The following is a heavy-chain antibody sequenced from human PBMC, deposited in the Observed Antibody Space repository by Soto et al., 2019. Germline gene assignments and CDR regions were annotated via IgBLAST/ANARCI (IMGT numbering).Heavy chain of an antibody. V-gene: IGHV1-8*01. Sequence: ASGKVSCKASGYTFSNYDINWVRQATGQGLEWMGWLNPNTDKTGSAQKFQGRVTMTRNTSISTAYLELSGLRSDDTAVYYCARGIKGLPPSAFDIWGQGTRVTVSS. J-gene: IGHJ3*02. D-gene: IGHD5-12*01. CDR1: GYTFSNYD. CDR3: ARGIKGLPPSAFDI. CDR2: LNPNTDKT.